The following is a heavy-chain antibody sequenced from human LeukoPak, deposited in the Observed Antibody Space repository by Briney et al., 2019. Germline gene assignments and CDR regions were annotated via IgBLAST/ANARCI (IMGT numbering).Heavy chain of an antibody. CDR1: GFTFSIYW. D-gene: IGHD2-2*01. Sequence: GGSLRLSCAASGFTFSIYWMSWVRQAPGKGLEWVANIKEDGNEKYYVASVKGRFTISRDNAKNSLYLQMNSLRAEDMAVYYCARDHLVVVPTATGDYYYYYMDVWGKGTTVTVSS. CDR2: IKEDGNEK. V-gene: IGHV3-7*01. CDR3: ARDHLVVVPTATGDYYYYYMDV. J-gene: IGHJ6*03.